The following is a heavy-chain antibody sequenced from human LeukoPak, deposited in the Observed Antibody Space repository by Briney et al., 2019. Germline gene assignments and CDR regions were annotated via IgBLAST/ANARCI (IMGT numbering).Heavy chain of an antibody. V-gene: IGHV3-20*04. D-gene: IGHD6-13*01. Sequence: RGGGSLRLSCAASGFTFDDYGMSWVRQAPGKGLEWVSGINWNGGSTGYADSVKGRFTISRDNAKNSLYLQMNSLRAEDTALYYCARDRGSSWYRGFDPWGQGTLVTVSS. CDR2: INWNGGST. CDR1: GFTFDDYG. CDR3: ARDRGSSWYRGFDP. J-gene: IGHJ5*02.